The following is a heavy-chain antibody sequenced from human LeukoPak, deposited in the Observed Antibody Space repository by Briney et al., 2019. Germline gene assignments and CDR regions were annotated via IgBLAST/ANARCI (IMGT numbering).Heavy chain of an antibody. D-gene: IGHD3-22*01. CDR2: VSQSGST. CDR3: ETYESSGYYRGWF. J-gene: IGHJ4*02. CDR1: GGSISNSNW. Sequence: KSSETLSLTCTVSGGSISNSNWWSWVRQPPGKGLEWIGEVSQSGSTNYNPSLKSRVTMSLDKSKNQFSLKLNSVTAADTALYYCETYESSGYYRGWFWGQGTLVTVSS. V-gene: IGHV4-4*02.